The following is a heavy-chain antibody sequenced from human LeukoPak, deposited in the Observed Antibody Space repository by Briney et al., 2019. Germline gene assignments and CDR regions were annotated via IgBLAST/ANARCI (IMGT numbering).Heavy chain of an antibody. V-gene: IGHV3-21*05. Sequence: GGSLRLSCAASGFTFSSYSMNWVRQAPGKGLEWVSYISSNTRYIFYADSVKGRFTISRDNAKKSLYLQMNSLRAEDTAVYYCAELGITMIGGVWGKGTTVTISS. CDR3: AELGITMIGGV. CDR2: ISSNTRYI. CDR1: GFTFSSYS. J-gene: IGHJ6*04. D-gene: IGHD3-10*02.